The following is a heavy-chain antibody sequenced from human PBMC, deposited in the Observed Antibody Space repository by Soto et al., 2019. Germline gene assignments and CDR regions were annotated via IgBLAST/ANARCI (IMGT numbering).Heavy chain of an antibody. V-gene: IGHV1-8*01. CDR2: MNPNSGNT. Sequence: ASVKVSCKASGYTFTSYDINWVRQATGQGLEWMGWMNPNSGNTGYAQKFQGRVTMTRNTSISTAYMELSSLRSEDTAVYYCARATAYRITMVRGVMRYYYMDVRGKGTTVPVSS. CDR3: ARATAYRITMVRGVMRYYYMDV. D-gene: IGHD3-10*01. CDR1: GYTFTSYD. J-gene: IGHJ6*03.